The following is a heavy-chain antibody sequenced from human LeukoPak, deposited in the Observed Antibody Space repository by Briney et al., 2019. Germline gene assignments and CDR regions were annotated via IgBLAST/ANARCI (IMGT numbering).Heavy chain of an antibody. V-gene: IGHV4-39*07. CDR1: GGSFSGTNYY. CDR3: ARLRSPGDFDY. J-gene: IGHJ4*02. CDR2: IYYSGST. Sequence: SDTLSLTCSVSGGSFSGTNYYWAWIRQPPETGLEWIGTIYYSGSTYYNVSLKSRVTISVDTSKNQFSLNLNSVTAADTAVYYCARLRSPGDFDYWGQGTLVTVSS. D-gene: IGHD1-26*01.